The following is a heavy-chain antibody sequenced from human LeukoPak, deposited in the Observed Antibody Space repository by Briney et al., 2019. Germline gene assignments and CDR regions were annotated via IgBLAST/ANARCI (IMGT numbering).Heavy chain of an antibody. CDR2: ISAYNGNT. CDR1: GYTFTSYG. V-gene: IGHV1-18*01. CDR3: ARGYQLLTNWFDP. D-gene: IGHD2-2*01. J-gene: IGHJ5*02. Sequence: ASVKVSCKASGYTFTSYGISWVRQAPGQGLEWMGWISAYNGNTNYAQKLQGRVTMTTDTSTSTAYMELSSLRSEDAAVYYCARGYQLLTNWFDPWGQGTLVTVSS.